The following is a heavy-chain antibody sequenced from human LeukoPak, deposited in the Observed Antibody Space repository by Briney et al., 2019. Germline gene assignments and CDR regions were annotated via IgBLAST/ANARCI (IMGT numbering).Heavy chain of an antibody. CDR3: TTYRSGHY. CDR1: GFTFSGSD. V-gene: IGHV3-73*01. J-gene: IGHJ4*02. CDR2: ITTKASNYAT. D-gene: IGHD6-19*01. Sequence: GGSLRLSCEASGFTFSGSDIHWVRQASGKGLEWVGRITTKASNYATAYGASVKGRFTISRDDSENPPYLQKNSLKTEDTAVYYCTTYRSGHYWGQGTLVTVSS.